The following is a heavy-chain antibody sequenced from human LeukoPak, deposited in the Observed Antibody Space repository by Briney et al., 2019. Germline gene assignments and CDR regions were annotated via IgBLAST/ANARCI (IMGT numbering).Heavy chain of an antibody. J-gene: IGHJ4*02. CDR2: ISYDGSNK. D-gene: IGHD2-15*01. Sequence: GGSLRLSCAASGFTFSDSGMHWVRQAPGKGLEWVAVISYDGSNKYYADSVKGRFTISRDNSKNTLYLQMNSLRAEDTAVYYCALGYCSGGSCPWDYWGQGTLVTVSS. CDR3: ALGYCSGGSCPWDY. CDR1: GFTFSDSG. V-gene: IGHV3-30*19.